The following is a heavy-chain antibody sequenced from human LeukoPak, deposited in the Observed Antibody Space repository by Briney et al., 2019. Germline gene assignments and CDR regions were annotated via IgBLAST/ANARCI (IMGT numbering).Heavy chain of an antibody. D-gene: IGHD3-10*01. V-gene: IGHV3-15*01. Sequence: GGSLRLSCAASGFTFSNYAMNWVRQAPGKGLEWVGRVKSKTAGGTSDYAAPVKGRFTISRDDSKNTLYLQMNSLKTEDTAVYYCSSSGGLGSYWLFDDWGQGTLVTVSS. J-gene: IGHJ4*02. CDR1: GFTFSNYA. CDR2: VKSKTAGGTS. CDR3: SSSGGLGSYWLFDD.